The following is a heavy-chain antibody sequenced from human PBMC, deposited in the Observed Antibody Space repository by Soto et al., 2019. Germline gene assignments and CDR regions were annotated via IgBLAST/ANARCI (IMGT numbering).Heavy chain of an antibody. CDR2: ISSTTNYI. V-gene: IGHV3-21*06. Sequence: LRLSCAASGFTFTRYSMNWVRQAPGKGLEWVSSISSTTNYIYYGDSMKGRFTISRDNAKNSLYLEMNSLRAEDTAVYYCARESEDLTSNFDYWGQGTLVTGSS. J-gene: IGHJ4*02. CDR1: GFTFTRYS. CDR3: ARESEDLTSNFDY.